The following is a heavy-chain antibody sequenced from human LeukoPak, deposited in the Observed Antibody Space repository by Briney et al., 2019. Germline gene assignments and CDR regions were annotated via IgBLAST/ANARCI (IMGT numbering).Heavy chain of an antibody. J-gene: IGHJ4*02. CDR1: GFTFSSYS. CDR2: ISSSSSYI. Sequence: GGSLRLSCAASGFTFSSYSMNWVRQAPGKGLEWVSSISSSSSYIYYADSVKGRFTISRDNAKSSLYLQMNSLRAEDTAVYYCARDRGYDYVWGSYRHDYWGQGTLVTVSS. D-gene: IGHD3-16*02. CDR3: ARDRGYDYVWGSYRHDY. V-gene: IGHV3-21*01.